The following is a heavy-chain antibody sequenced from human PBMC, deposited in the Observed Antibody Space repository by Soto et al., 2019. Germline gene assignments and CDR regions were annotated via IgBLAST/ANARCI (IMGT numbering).Heavy chain of an antibody. CDR1: GYTFTNYG. CDR3: ARDLDGSGSYYTDY. V-gene: IGHV1-18*01. Sequence: QVQLVQSGAEVKKPGASVKVSCKASGYTFTNYGISWVRQAPGQGLEWMGWISAYKGDTNYAQNLRGRVTMTTDTSTNIAYMELRSLRDDDTAVYYCARDLDGSGSYYTDYWGPGTLVTVSS. D-gene: IGHD3-10*01. J-gene: IGHJ4*02. CDR2: ISAYKGDT.